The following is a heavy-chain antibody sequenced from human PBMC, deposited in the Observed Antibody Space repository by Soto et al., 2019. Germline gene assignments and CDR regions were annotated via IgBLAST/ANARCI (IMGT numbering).Heavy chain of an antibody. J-gene: IGHJ4*02. V-gene: IGHV1-18*01. D-gene: IGHD5-18*01. CDR1: GYTFTSYG. Sequence: ASVKVSCKDSGYTFTSYGISWVRQATGQGLEWMGWISAYNGNTNYAQKLQGRVTMTTDTSTSTAYMELSSLRSEDTAVYYCARVEYSYGPFDYWGQGTLVTVSS. CDR3: ARVEYSYGPFDY. CDR2: ISAYNGNT.